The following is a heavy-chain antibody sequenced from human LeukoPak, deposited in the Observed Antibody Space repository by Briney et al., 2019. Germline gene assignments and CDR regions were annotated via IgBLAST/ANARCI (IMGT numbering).Heavy chain of an antibody. CDR3: ASDIAVAGTTDYYYYGMDV. CDR2: IIPIFGTA. Sequence: SVKVSCKASGGTFSSYAISWVRQAPGQGLEWMGGIIPIFGTANYAQKFQGRVTITADESTSTAYMELSSLRSEDTAVYYCASDIAVAGTTDYYYYGMDVWGQGTTVTVSS. D-gene: IGHD6-19*01. J-gene: IGHJ6*02. CDR1: GGTFSSYA. V-gene: IGHV1-69*13.